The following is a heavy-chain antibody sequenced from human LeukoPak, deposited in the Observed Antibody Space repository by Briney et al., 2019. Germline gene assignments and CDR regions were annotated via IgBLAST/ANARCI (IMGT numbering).Heavy chain of an antibody. D-gene: IGHD4-17*01. J-gene: IGHJ4*02. CDR2: ISYDESNK. CDR1: GFTFSSYA. V-gene: IGHV3-30-3*01. CDR3: ARVTVTTLSPFDY. Sequence: GGSLRLSCAASGFTFSSYAMHWVRQAPGKGLEWVAVISYDESNKYYADSVKGRFTISRDNSKDTLYLQMNSLRAEDTAVYYCARVTVTTLSPFDYWGQGTLVTVSS.